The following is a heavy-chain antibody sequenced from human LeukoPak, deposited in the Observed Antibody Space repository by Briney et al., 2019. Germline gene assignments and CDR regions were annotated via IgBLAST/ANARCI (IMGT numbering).Heavy chain of an antibody. J-gene: IGHJ4*02. D-gene: IGHD1-1*01. V-gene: IGHV1-18*01. CDR3: ARDLNRQNWKPHY. Sequence: ASVKVSCKASGYTFTSYGISWVRQAPGQGLEWMGWISAYNGNTNYAQKLQGRVTMTTDTSTSTACMELRSLRSDDTAVYYCARDLNRQNWKPHYWGQGTLVTVSS. CDR2: ISAYNGNT. CDR1: GYTFTSYG.